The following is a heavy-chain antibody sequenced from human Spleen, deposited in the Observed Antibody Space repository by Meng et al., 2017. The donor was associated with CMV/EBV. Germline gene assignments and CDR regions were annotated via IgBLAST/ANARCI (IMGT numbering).Heavy chain of an antibody. V-gene: IGHV1-8*01. CDR2: INPNTGNT. CDR1: CSTFTSSD. J-gene: IGHJ4*02. D-gene: IGHD6-19*01. Sequence: KVYCKATCSTFTSSDINLVRQATGQGLEWMGWINPNTGNTGYAQKFQGRVTLTRSTSISTAYMELSSLRSEDTAVYYCALTVAAGYWGQGTLVTVSS. CDR3: ALTVAAGY.